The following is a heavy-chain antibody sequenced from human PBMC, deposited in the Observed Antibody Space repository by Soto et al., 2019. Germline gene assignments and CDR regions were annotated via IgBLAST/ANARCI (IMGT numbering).Heavy chain of an antibody. CDR2: INPNSGGT. Sequence: ASVKVSCKASGGTFSSYAISWVRQAPGQGLEWMGWINPNSGGTNYAQKFQGRVTMTRDTSISTAYMELSRLRSDDTAVYYCARARRYCSSTSCHPTTSPAYWGQGTLVTVSS. CDR3: ARARRYCSSTSCHPTTSPAY. V-gene: IGHV1-2*02. D-gene: IGHD2-2*01. J-gene: IGHJ4*02. CDR1: GGTFSSYA.